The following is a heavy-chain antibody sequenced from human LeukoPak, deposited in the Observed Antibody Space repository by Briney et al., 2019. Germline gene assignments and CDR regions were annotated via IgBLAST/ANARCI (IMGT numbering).Heavy chain of an antibody. CDR1: GGSISSSSYY. Sequence: SETLSLTCTVSGGSISSSSYYWGWIRQPPGKGPEWIGSIYYSGSTYYNPSLKSRVTISVDTSKNQFSLKLSSVTAADTAVYYCARHSRGYSGYEYFDYWGQGTLVTVSS. V-gene: IGHV4-39*01. CDR2: IYYSGST. CDR3: ARHSRGYSGYEYFDY. J-gene: IGHJ4*02. D-gene: IGHD5-12*01.